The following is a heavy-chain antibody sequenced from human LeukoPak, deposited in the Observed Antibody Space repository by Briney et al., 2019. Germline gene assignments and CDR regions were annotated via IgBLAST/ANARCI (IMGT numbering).Heavy chain of an antibody. V-gene: IGHV3-23*01. D-gene: IGHD3-22*01. CDR3: AKSRGDYYDSIGPRLDY. J-gene: IGHJ4*02. Sequence: QPGGSLRLSCAASGFTFSSYAMSWVRQAPGKGLERVSTISGTDSTTYSADSVKGRFTISRDNSKNTLYLQMNSLRAEDTAIYYCAKSRGDYYDSIGPRLDYWGQGTLVTVSS. CDR2: ISGTDSTT. CDR1: GFTFSSYA.